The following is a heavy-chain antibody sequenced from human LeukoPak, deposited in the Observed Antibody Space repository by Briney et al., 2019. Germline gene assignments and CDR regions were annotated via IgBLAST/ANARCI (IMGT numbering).Heavy chain of an antibody. J-gene: IGHJ2*01. Sequence: ASVKLSCKASGYTFTGNHVHWVRQVPGQGLEWMGWIDPKSGDTMYAQKFQDRGTMTSDPSINTAYMELSGLRSDDTAVYFCAKEADIVSFDLWGRGTLVTVSS. V-gene: IGHV1-2*02. CDR3: AKEADIVSFDL. CDR1: GYTFTGNH. CDR2: IDPKSGDT. D-gene: IGHD2-15*01.